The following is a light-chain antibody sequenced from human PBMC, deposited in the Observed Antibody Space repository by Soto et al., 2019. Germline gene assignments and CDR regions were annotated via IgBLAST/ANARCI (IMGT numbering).Light chain of an antibody. Sequence: DIQMTQSPSSLSASVGDRVTITCRASQDLDRWLAWYQQKPGEAPKVLIYAASNWRRGVPSRFIGSGSGADFSLTISILQPEDVATYYCKQSSSFPLTFGGGTKVEIK. CDR3: KQSSSFPLT. V-gene: IGKV1-12*01. CDR2: AAS. CDR1: QDLDRW. J-gene: IGKJ4*01.